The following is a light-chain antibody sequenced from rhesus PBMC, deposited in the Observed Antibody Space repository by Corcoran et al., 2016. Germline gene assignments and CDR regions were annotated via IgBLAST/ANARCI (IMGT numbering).Light chain of an antibody. V-gene: IGKV1-28*01. CDR1: QGISSH. J-gene: IGKJ2*01. CDR2: VAS. Sequence: DIQMTQSPSSLSVSVGDTVTITCRASQGISSHSNWFQQKQGKAPKLLIYVASSLESGVPSRFSGCGSGTEFTLTLSSLQPEDFAAYYCLQHNSYPYSFGQGTKVEVK. CDR3: LQHNSYPYS.